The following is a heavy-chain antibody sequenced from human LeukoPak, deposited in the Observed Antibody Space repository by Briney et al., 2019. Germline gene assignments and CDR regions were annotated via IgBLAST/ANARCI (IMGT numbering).Heavy chain of an antibody. Sequence: GGSLRLSCAASGFTLSRYSMNWVRQAPGKGLEWVSSISSSSSYIYYAASVKGRFTISRDNAKNSLYLQMNRLRAEDTAVYYCARERQLERLAFGKEGSAFDYWGQGTLVTVSS. CDR2: ISSSSSYI. CDR1: GFTLSRYS. CDR3: ARERQLERLAFGKEGSAFDY. V-gene: IGHV3-21*01. D-gene: IGHD1-1*01. J-gene: IGHJ4*02.